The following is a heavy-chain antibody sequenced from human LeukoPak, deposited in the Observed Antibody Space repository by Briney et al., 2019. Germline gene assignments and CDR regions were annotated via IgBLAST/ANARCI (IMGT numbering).Heavy chain of an antibody. J-gene: IGHJ4*02. Sequence: SETLSLTCTVSGGSISNYYWNWIRQPPGKGLEWIGYIYYTGSTNYNPSLKSRVTMSVDTSKNQFSLNLQSVTPEDTAVYYCARNLIPEQLVVNFWGQGTLVTVSS. CDR3: ARNLIPEQLVVNF. V-gene: IGHV4-59*01. CDR1: GGSISNYY. CDR2: IYYTGST. D-gene: IGHD6-13*01.